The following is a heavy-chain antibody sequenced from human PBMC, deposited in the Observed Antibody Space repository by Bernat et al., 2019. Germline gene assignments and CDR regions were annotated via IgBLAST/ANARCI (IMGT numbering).Heavy chain of an antibody. J-gene: IGHJ4*01. CDR2: ISYDGSNK. CDR1: GFTFSSYG. Sequence: QVQLVESGGGVVQPGRSLRLSCAASGFTFSSYGMHWVRQAPGKGLEWVAVISYDGSNKYYADSVKGRFTISRDNSKNTLYLQMNSLRAEDTAVYYCAKDLYYFGRSGGSLYFDFWGHGTLVTVSS. V-gene: IGHV3-30*18. D-gene: IGHD3-22*01. CDR3: AKDLYYFGRSGGSLYFDF.